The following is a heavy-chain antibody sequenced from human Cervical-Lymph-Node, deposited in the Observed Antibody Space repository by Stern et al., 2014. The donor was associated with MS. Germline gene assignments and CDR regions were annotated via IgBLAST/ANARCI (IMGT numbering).Heavy chain of an antibody. CDR3: VRDRVVYSGYDRGMDV. J-gene: IGHJ6*02. CDR1: GFTFSDYY. Sequence: QVQLMQSGGGLVKPGGSLRLSCAASGFTFSDYYLSWIRLAPGKGLEWVSYISGSSSPIYYAASVKGRFTVSRDNAKNSLYLQMNSLRVEDTAVYYCVRDRVVYSGYDRGMDVWGQGTTVTVSS. D-gene: IGHD5-12*01. CDR2: ISGSSSPI. V-gene: IGHV3-11*01.